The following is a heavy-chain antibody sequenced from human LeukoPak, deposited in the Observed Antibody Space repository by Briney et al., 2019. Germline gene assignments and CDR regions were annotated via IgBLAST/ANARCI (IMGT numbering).Heavy chain of an antibody. CDR3: ARASGGGQTSFDF. CDR1: GYTFTSYD. Sequence: ASVKVSCKASGYTFTSYDINWVRQAPGLGLEWMGWINPNSGDTKSAQNFQARVTMTRDTSISTVYLELSSLRSDDTAVFYCARASGGGQTSFDFWGQGTVVTVSS. CDR2: INPNSGDT. J-gene: IGHJ3*01. V-gene: IGHV1-2*02. D-gene: IGHD3-16*01.